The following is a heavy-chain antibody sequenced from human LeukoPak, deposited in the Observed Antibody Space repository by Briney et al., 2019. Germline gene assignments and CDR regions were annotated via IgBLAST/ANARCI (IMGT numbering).Heavy chain of an antibody. V-gene: IGHV3-23*01. CDR2: ISGSGDST. D-gene: IGHD2-21*02. CDR1: GFTFSSYA. J-gene: IGHJ4*02. CDR3: AKDRLLNCRGDCYIFDY. Sequence: GGSLRLSCAASGFTFSSYALSWVRQTPGKGLEWVSSISGSGDSTFYADSVKGRFSISRENSKNTLYLQVNGLRTEDTAVYYCAKDRLLNCRGDCYIFDYWGQGTVVAVSS.